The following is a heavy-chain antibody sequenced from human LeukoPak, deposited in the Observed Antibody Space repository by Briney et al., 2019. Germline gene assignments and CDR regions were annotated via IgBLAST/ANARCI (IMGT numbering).Heavy chain of an antibody. CDR1: GGTFSRYA. CDR2: INPKNGGT. CDR3: ARSDANCGGDCYHHY. Sequence: GSSVKVSCKASGGTFSRYAISWVRQAPGQGLEWMGWINPKNGGTNYAQKFQDRVTMTRDTSISTAYMELSRLRSDDTAVYYCARSDANCGGDCYHHYWGQGTLVIVSS. V-gene: IGHV1-2*02. D-gene: IGHD2-21*02. J-gene: IGHJ4*02.